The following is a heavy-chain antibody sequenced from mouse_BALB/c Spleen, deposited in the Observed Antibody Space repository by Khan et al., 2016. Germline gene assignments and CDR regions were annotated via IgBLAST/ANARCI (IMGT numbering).Heavy chain of an antibody. CDR2: IWGDGST. Sequence: QVQLKQSGPGLVAPSQSLSITCTVSGFSLIAYGVNWVRQPPGKGLEWLGMIWGDGSTDYNSALKSRLNITKDNSKSQVILKMNSLQTDDTAKYYCARDGWGYYAMDYWGQGTSVTVSS. V-gene: IGHV2-6-7*01. CDR3: ARDGWGYYAMDY. D-gene: IGHD2-2*01. J-gene: IGHJ4*01. CDR1: GFSLIAYG.